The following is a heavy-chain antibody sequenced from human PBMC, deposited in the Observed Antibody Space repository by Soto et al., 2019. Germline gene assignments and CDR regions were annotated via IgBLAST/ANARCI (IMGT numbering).Heavy chain of an antibody. V-gene: IGHV3-30*03. D-gene: IGHD6-13*01. CDR2: IPYDGSNK. CDR1: GFTFSSYG. Sequence: GGSLRLSCAASGFTFSSYGMHWVRQAPGKGLEWVAVIPYDGSNKYYADSVKGRFTISRDNSKNTLNLQMNSLRAEDTAVYYCARRSSSWYFDYWGQGTLVTVSS. J-gene: IGHJ4*02. CDR3: ARRSSSWYFDY.